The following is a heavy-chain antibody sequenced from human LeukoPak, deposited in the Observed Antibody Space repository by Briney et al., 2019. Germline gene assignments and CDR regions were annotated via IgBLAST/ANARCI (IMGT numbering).Heavy chain of an antibody. D-gene: IGHD3-16*01. CDR3: AKVGEWLASHFHY. CDR1: GFTFISYG. V-gene: IGHV3-30*02. Sequence: SGGSLRLSCAASGFTFISYGMHWVRQAPGKGLEWVALIRYDGSNKYYADSVKGRFTISRDNSKNTLYLQMNSLRAEDTAEYYCAKVGEWLASHFHYWGQGTLVAVSS. CDR2: IRYDGSNK. J-gene: IGHJ4*02.